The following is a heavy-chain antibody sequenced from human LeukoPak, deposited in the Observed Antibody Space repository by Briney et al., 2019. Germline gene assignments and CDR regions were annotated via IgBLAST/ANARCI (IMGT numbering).Heavy chain of an antibody. Sequence: QPGRSLRFSCAASGFTVSSNYMSWVRQAPGKGLEWVSVIYSGGSTSYADSVKGRFNISRDSSKNTLFLQMNSLRAEDTAVYYCARLYGPDAFDIWGQGTMVSVSS. CDR3: ARLYGPDAFDI. CDR1: GFTVSSNY. CDR2: IYSGGST. J-gene: IGHJ3*02. D-gene: IGHD4-17*01. V-gene: IGHV3-66*01.